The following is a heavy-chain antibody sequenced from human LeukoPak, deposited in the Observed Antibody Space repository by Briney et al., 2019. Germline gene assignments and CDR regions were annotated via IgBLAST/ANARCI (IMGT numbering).Heavy chain of an antibody. CDR3: ARGVESAYNWFDP. CDR1: GYTLTDYY. J-gene: IGHJ5*02. CDR2: INPNSGGT. V-gene: IGHV1-2*02. Sequence: GASVKVSCKASGYTLTDYYMHWVRQAPGQGLEWMGWINPNSGGTNYEQKFQGRVTMTRDTSINTAYMELNRLRSDDTAVYFCARGVESAYNWFDPWGQGTLVTVSS.